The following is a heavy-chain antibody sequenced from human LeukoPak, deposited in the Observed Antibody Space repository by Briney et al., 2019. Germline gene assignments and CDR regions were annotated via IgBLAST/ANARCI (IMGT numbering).Heavy chain of an antibody. CDR2: IYPDDSNT. J-gene: IGHJ4*02. V-gene: IGHV5-51*01. D-gene: IGHD3-22*01. Sequence: GESLKISCQGSGYNFPIYWIGWVRQMPGQGLEWMGIIYPDDSNTIYGPSFQGQVTISADKSISTAYLQWCSLKASDTAMYYCARANYYDSSELDYWGQGTLVTVSS. CDR1: GYNFPIYW. CDR3: ARANYYDSSELDY.